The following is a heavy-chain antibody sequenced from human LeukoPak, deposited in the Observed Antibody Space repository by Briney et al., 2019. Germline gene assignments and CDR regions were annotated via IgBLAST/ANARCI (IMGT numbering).Heavy chain of an antibody. J-gene: IGHJ3*02. Sequence: GGSLRLSCAASGLTFSSYAMHWVRQAPGKGLEWVAVISYDGSNKYYADSVKGRFTISRDNSKNTLYLQMNSLRAEDTAVYYCAREDGYNYSPWPARAFDIWGQGTMVTVSS. CDR3: AREDGYNYSPWPARAFDI. CDR1: GLTFSSYA. CDR2: ISYDGSNK. D-gene: IGHD5-24*01. V-gene: IGHV3-30-3*01.